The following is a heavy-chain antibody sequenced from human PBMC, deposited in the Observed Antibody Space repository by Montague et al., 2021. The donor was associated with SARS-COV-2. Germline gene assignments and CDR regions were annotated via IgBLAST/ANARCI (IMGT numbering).Heavy chain of an antibody. CDR3: ARDLTYGSGRSYYYGMDV. Sequence: SLRLSCAASGFTVSSNYMSWVRQAPGKGLEWVSVIYSGGSTYYADSVKGRFTISRHNSKNTLYHQMNSLRAEDTAVYYCARDLTYGSGRSYYYGMDVWGQGTTVTVSS. CDR1: GFTVSSNY. J-gene: IGHJ6*02. D-gene: IGHD3-10*01. CDR2: IYSGGST. V-gene: IGHV3-53*04.